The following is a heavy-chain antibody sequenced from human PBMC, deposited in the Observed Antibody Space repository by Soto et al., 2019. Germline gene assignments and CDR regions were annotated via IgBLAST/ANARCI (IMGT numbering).Heavy chain of an antibody. J-gene: IGHJ4*02. V-gene: IGHV3-30-3*01. CDR2: ISYDGSNK. CDR3: ASYSFGEFDY. Sequence: QVQLVESGGGVVQPGRSLRLSCAASGFTFSSYAMHWVRQAPGKGLEWVAVISYDGSNKYYADSVKGRFTISRDNSKNTLYLQMNSLRAEDTAVHYCASYSFGEFDYWGQGTLVTVSS. CDR1: GFTFSSYA. D-gene: IGHD3-10*01.